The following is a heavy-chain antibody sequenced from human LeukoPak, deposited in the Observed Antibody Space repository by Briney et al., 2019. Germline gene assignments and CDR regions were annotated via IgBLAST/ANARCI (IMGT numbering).Heavy chain of an antibody. CDR1: GYTLSELS. CDR2: FDPEDGET. D-gene: IGHD1-26*01. CDR3: ATDLVRELGSFDY. Sequence: ASVKVSCKVSGYTLSELSMHWVRQAPRKRLERMGGFDPEDGETIYAQNFQGRVTMTEDTSTDTAYMELSSLRSEDTAVYYCATDLVRELGSFDYWGQGTLVTVSS. J-gene: IGHJ4*02. V-gene: IGHV1-24*01.